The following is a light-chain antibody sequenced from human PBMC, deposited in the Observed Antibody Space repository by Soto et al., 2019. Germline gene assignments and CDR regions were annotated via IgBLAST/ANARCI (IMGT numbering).Light chain of an antibody. V-gene: IGKV1-39*01. CDR2: DAS. J-gene: IGKJ2*01. CDR3: QQGYSRT. CDR1: QSISTY. Sequence: DLQMTQSPSSLSASVGDRVTITCRASQSISTYLSWYQQKPGKAPKLLIYDASRLQSGVPSRFTGSGAGTDFTLAINSLQPEDFATYYCQQGYSRTFGQGTRLEIK.